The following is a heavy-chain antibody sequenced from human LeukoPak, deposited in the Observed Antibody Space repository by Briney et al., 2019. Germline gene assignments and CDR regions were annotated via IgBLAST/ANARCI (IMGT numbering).Heavy chain of an antibody. D-gene: IGHD5-24*01. V-gene: IGHV4-59*12. J-gene: IGHJ4*02. CDR1: GGSISSYY. Sequence: SETLSLTCTVSGGSISSYYWSWIRQPPGKGLEWIGYIYYSGSTNYNPSLKSRVTISVDTSKNQFSLKLSSVTAADTAVYYCARSGDGYNWVYFDYWGQGTLVTVSS. CDR2: IYYSGST. CDR3: ARSGDGYNWVYFDY.